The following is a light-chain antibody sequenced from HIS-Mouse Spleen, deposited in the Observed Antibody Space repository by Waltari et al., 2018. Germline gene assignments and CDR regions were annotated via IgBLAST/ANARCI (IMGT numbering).Light chain of an antibody. J-gene: IGLJ3*02. V-gene: IGLV1-51*01. Sequence: QSVLTQPPSVSAAPGQKVTISCSGSSSNIGNNYVSWYQQLPGTAPKLLIYDNNTRPSGIPDRFSGSKSGTSATLGSTGLQTGDEADYYCGTWDSSLSAWVFGGGTKLTVL. CDR2: DNN. CDR1: SSNIGNNY. CDR3: GTWDSSLSAWV.